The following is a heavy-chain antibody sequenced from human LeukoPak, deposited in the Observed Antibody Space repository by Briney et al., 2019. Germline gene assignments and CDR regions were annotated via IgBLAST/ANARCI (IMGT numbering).Heavy chain of an antibody. CDR1: GFTFSSYA. J-gene: IGHJ4*02. CDR3: AKLQYCSSTSCYLPIDS. CDR2: IGGSVGST. V-gene: IGHV3-23*01. Sequence: QPGGSLRLSCAASGFTFSSYAMSWVRQAPGKGLEWVLAIGGSVGSTYYADSVKGRFTISRDNSKNTLYLQMNSLRAEDTAVYYCAKLQYCSSTSCYLPIDSWGQGTLVTVSS. D-gene: IGHD2-2*01.